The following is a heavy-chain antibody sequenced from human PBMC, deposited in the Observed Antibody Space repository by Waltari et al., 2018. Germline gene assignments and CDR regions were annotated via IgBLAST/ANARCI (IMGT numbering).Heavy chain of an antibody. J-gene: IGHJ4*02. CDR1: GFTFSSYA. V-gene: IGHV3-23*01. Sequence: EVQLLESGGGLVQPGGSLRLSCAASGFTFSSYAMSWVRQAPGKGLEWVSALSGSGGSTYYADSVKGRFTISRGNSKNTLYLQMNSLRAEDTAVYYCAKVNYCSSTSCYGVPQYYFDYWGQGTLVTVSS. CDR3: AKVNYCSSTSCYGVPQYYFDY. D-gene: IGHD2-2*01. CDR2: LSGSGGST.